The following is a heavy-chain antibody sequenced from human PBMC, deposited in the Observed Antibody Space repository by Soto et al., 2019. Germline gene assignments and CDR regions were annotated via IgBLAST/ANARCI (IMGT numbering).Heavy chain of an antibody. J-gene: IGHJ4*02. Sequence: GGSLRLSCAASGFTFSSYGMHWVRQAPGKGLEWVAVIWYDGSNKYYADSVKGRFTISRDNSKNTLYLQMNSLRAEDTAVYYCARDAPQYCSGGSCSTTLDYWGQGTLVTVSS. CDR2: IWYDGSNK. CDR3: ARDAPQYCSGGSCSTTLDY. CDR1: GFTFSSYG. V-gene: IGHV3-33*01. D-gene: IGHD2-15*01.